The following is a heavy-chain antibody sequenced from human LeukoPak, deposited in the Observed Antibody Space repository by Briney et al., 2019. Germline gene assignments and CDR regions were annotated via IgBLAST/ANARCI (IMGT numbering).Heavy chain of an antibody. CDR3: AKQWNNDDAFDI. J-gene: IGHJ3*02. Sequence: ASVKVSCKASGGTFSSYAIHWVRQAPGQGLEWMGWINPNSGGTNYAQKFQGRVTMTRDTSISTAYMELSRLRSDDTAVYYCAKQWNNDDAFDIWGQGTMVTVSS. D-gene: IGHD1/OR15-1a*01. CDR1: GGTFSSYA. CDR2: INPNSGGT. V-gene: IGHV1-2*02.